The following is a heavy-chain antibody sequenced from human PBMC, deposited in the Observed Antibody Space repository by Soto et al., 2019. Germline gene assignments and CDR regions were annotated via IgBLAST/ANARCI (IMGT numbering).Heavy chain of an antibody. CDR2: ISSSSSYI. V-gene: IGHV3-21*01. CDR3: ARAPDRVVVPAAIDY. Sequence: GGSLRLSCAASGFTFSSYSMNWVRQAPGKGLEWVSSISSSSSYIYYADSVKGRFTISRDNAKNSLYLQMNSLRAEDTAVYYCARAPDRVVVPAAIDYWGQGTLVTVSS. D-gene: IGHD2-2*01. CDR1: GFTFSSYS. J-gene: IGHJ4*02.